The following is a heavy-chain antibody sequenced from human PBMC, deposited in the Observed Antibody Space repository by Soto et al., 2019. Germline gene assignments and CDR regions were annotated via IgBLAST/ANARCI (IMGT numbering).Heavy chain of an antibody. J-gene: IGHJ4*02. D-gene: IGHD5-12*01. CDR1: GCSISSYY. Sequence: SETLSLTCTVSGCSISSYYWSWIRQPPGKGLEWIGYIYYSGSTNYNPSLKSRVTISVDTSKNQFSLKLSSVTAADTAVYYCASSYDLAPDFDYWGQGTLVTVSS. CDR3: ASSYDLAPDFDY. V-gene: IGHV4-59*01. CDR2: IYYSGST.